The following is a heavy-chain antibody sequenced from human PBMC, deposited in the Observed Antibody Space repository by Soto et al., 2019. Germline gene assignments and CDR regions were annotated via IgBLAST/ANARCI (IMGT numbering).Heavy chain of an antibody. CDR1: GFTFSSYA. V-gene: IGHV3-30-3*01. CDR2: ISYDGSNK. Sequence: VQLVESGGGVVQPGRSLRLSCAASGFTFSSYAMHWVRQAPGKGLEWVAVISYDGSNKYYADSVKGRFTISRDNSKNTLYLQMNSLRAEDTAVYYCARDKDGYNSLDYWGQGTLVTVSS. CDR3: ARDKDGYNSLDY. D-gene: IGHD5-12*01. J-gene: IGHJ4*02.